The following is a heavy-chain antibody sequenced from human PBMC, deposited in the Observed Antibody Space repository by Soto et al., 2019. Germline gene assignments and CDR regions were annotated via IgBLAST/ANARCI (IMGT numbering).Heavy chain of an antibody. CDR3: AKDGERCSSTSCPRYYYYYGMDV. CDR1: GFTFSSYA. Sequence: HPGGSLRLSCAASGFTFSSYAMSWVRQAPGKGLEWVSAISGSGGSTYYADSVKGRFTISRDNSKNTLYLQMNSLRAEDTAVYCCAKDGERCSSTSCPRYYYYYGMDVWGQGTTVTVSS. V-gene: IGHV3-23*01. J-gene: IGHJ6*02. D-gene: IGHD2-2*01. CDR2: ISGSGGST.